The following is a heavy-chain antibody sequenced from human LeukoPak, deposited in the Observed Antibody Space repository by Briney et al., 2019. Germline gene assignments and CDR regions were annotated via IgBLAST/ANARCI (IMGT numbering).Heavy chain of an antibody. D-gene: IGHD1-26*01. CDR1: GFTVTTLA. CDR3: AKGPTDSCWEKLHD. Sequence: GGSLRLSCAASGFTVTTLAMTWVRQAPGRGLEWVSVIGESDGRTYYADSVKGRFTISRDESKNTLYLQMNSLRAEDTAVYYCAKGPTDSCWEKLHDWGQGTLVTVSS. V-gene: IGHV3-23*01. CDR2: IGESDGRT. J-gene: IGHJ4*02.